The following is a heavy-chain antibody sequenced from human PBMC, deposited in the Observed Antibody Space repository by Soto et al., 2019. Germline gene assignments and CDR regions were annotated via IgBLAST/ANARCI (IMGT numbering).Heavy chain of an antibody. Sequence: SQTLSLTCAISGDSVSSNSAAWNWIRQSPSRGLEWLGRTYYRSKWYNDYAVSVKSRITINPDTSKNQFSLQLNSVTPEDTAVYYCAREPPRGIAMAGTLDYWGQGTLVTVSS. CDR1: GDSVSSNSAA. D-gene: IGHD6-19*01. CDR2: TYYRSKWYN. J-gene: IGHJ4*02. CDR3: AREPPRGIAMAGTLDY. V-gene: IGHV6-1*01.